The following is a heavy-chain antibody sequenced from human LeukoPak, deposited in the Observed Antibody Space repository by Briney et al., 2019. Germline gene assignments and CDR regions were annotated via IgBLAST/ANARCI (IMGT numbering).Heavy chain of an antibody. CDR1: GYTFTSYG. CDR3: ARAVSSSWYGDY. J-gene: IGHJ4*02. CDR2: MNPNSGNT. Sequence: ASVKVSCKASGYTFTSYGISWVRQAPGQGLEWMGWMNPNSGNTGYAQKFQGRVTMTRNTSISTACMELSSLRSEDTAVYYCARAVSSSWYGDYWGQGTLVTVSS. V-gene: IGHV1-8*02. D-gene: IGHD6-13*01.